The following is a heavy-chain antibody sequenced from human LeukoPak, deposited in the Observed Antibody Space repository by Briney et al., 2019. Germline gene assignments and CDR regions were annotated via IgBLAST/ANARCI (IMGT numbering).Heavy chain of an antibody. Sequence: GGSLRLSCAASGFTFSNAWMTWVRQTPGRGLEWVGRVKRKIDGETTDFAAPVKGRFAISRDDSKNMAWLQMNSLKTEDTAIYYCTTDSAAYWGQGTLATVSS. CDR1: GFTFSNAW. J-gene: IGHJ4*02. CDR2: VKRKIDGETT. D-gene: IGHD3-10*01. CDR3: TTDSAAY. V-gene: IGHV3-15*01.